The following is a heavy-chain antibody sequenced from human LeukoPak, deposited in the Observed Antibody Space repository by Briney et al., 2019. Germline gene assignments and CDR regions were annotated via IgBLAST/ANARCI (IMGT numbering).Heavy chain of an antibody. CDR3: ARAAARCSSTSCSIWFDP. CDR1: GGSFSGYY. V-gene: IGHV4-34*01. J-gene: IGHJ5*02. CDR2: INHSGST. Sequence: SETLSLTCAVYGGSFSGYYWSWIRQPPGKGLEWIGEINHSGSTNYNPSLKSRVTISVDTSENQFSLKLSSVTAADTAVYYCARAAARCSSTSCSIWFDPWGQGTLVTVSS. D-gene: IGHD2-2*01.